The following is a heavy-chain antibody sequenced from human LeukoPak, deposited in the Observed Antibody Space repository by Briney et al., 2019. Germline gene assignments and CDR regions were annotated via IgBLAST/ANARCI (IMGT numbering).Heavy chain of an antibody. V-gene: IGHV1-69*13. D-gene: IGHD2-2*01. CDR2: IIPIFGTA. CDR1: GGTFSGYA. Sequence: SVKVSCKASGGTFSGYAISWVRQAPGQGLEWMGGIIPIFGTANYAQKFQGRVTITADESTSTAYMELSSLRSEDTAVYYCARVPCSSTSCYVHFDYWGQGTLVTVSS. CDR3: ARVPCSSTSCYVHFDY. J-gene: IGHJ4*02.